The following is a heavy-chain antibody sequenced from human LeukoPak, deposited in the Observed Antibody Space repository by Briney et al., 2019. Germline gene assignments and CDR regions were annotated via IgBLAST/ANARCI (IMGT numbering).Heavy chain of an antibody. Sequence: SGGPLRLSCAASGFTFSSYAMSWVRQAPGKGLEWVSAISGSGGSTYYADSVKGRFTISRDNSKNTLHLQMNSLRAEDTAVYYCAKDIAAAGTIDYWGQGTLVTVSS. CDR2: ISGSGGST. CDR3: AKDIAAAGTIDY. CDR1: GFTFSSYA. V-gene: IGHV3-23*01. D-gene: IGHD6-13*01. J-gene: IGHJ4*02.